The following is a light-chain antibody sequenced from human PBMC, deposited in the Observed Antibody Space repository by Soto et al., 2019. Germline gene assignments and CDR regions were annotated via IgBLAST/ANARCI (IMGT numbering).Light chain of an antibody. CDR3: QQYHTSAGT. CDR1: QSFSGW. V-gene: IGKV1-5*01. J-gene: IGKJ4*02. Sequence: DIQMTQSPSTLAACVGGTVTVTCLASQSFSGWLAWYQQKPGEAPKLLIYDASALPRGVPARFSGSGSGTKFALTFWSLQADDFAISYCQQYHTSAGTFGGGTKVDI. CDR2: DAS.